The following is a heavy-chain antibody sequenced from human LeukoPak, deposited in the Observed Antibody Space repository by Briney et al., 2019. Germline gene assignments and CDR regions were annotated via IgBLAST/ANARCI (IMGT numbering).Heavy chain of an antibody. J-gene: IGHJ4*02. D-gene: IGHD5-12*01. CDR2: IKQDGSEK. Sequence: PGGSLRLSCAASGFTFSSYWMSWVRQALGKGLEWVANIKQDGSEKYYVDSVKGRFTISRDNAKNSLYLQMNSLRAEDTAVYYCAKEVATKSLDYWGQGTLVTVSS. V-gene: IGHV3-7*01. CDR3: AKEVATKSLDY. CDR1: GFTFSSYW.